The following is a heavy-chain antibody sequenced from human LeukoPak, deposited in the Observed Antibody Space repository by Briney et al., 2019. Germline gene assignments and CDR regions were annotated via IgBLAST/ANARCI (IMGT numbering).Heavy chain of an antibody. Sequence: GGSLRLSCSASGVVFSIYTMYWVRQAPGKGPEYVSTISGSGNGGNIYYADSGKGRFTISRDDSKSIVYLQMNGLRSEDTAVYYCVKDFGRVRGTPDSWGQGTLVTVSS. CDR3: VKDFGRVRGTPDS. V-gene: IGHV3-64D*06. CDR1: GVVFSIYT. CDR2: ISGSGNGGNI. J-gene: IGHJ4*02. D-gene: IGHD2/OR15-2a*01.